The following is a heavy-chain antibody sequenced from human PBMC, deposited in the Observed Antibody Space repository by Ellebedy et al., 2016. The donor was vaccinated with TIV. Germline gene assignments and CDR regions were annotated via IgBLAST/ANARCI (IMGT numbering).Heavy chain of an antibody. CDR2: IIPIFGTA. V-gene: IGHV1-8*01. J-gene: IGHJ4*02. Sequence: ASVKVSCXASGYTFTSYDINWVRQATGQGLEWMGGIIPIFGTANYAQKFQGRVTMTRDTSISTAYMELSRLRSDDTAVYYCARYGDYVDYWGQGTLVTVSS. CDR3: ARYGDYVDY. D-gene: IGHD4-17*01. CDR1: GYTFTSYD.